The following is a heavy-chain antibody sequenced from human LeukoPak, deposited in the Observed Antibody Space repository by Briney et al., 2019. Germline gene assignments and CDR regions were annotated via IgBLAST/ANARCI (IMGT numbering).Heavy chain of an antibody. CDR2: IYYSRST. Sequence: SETLSLTCTVSGGSISGRNYFWGRIRQPPGKGLEWNGSIYYSRSTYHKPYLTSRVTISVSTSQYPFSLKLPSGTAPDTSLYYCARPPGFSTSFWDWGQGTLGTVSS. V-gene: IGHV4-39*02. D-gene: IGHD2-2*01. CDR1: GGSISGRNYF. CDR3: ARPPGFSTSFWD. J-gene: IGHJ4*02.